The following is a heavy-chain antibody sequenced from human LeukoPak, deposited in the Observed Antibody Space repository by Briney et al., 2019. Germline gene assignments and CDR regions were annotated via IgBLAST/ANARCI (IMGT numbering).Heavy chain of an antibody. D-gene: IGHD3-3*01. CDR3: ARAVRTYYDFWSGYYNPTYYYYYMDV. CDR1: GGSISSYY. Sequence: SETLSLTCTVSGGSISSYYWSWIRQPPGKGLEWIGYIYYSGSTNYNPSLKSRVTISVDTSKNQFSLKLSSVTAADTAVYYCARAVRTYYDFWSGYYNPTYYYYYMDVWGKGTTVTVSS. CDR2: IYYSGST. V-gene: IGHV4-59*01. J-gene: IGHJ6*03.